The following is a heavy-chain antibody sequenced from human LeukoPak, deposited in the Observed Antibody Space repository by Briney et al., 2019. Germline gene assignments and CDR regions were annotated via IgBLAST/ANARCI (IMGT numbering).Heavy chain of an antibody. J-gene: IGHJ6*02. CDR3: ARLGMVRGVIPSGYYYGMDV. CDR1: SGSISSYY. Sequence: SETLSLTCTVSSGSISSYYWSWIRQPPGKGLEWIGYIYYSGSTNYNPSLKSRVTISVDTSKNQFSLKLSSVTAADTAVYYCARLGMVRGVIPSGYYYGMDVWGQGTTVTVSS. D-gene: IGHD3-10*01. V-gene: IGHV4-59*08. CDR2: IYYSGST.